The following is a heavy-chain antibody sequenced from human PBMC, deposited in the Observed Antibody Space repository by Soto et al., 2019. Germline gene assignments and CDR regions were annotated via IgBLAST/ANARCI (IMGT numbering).Heavy chain of an antibody. CDR1: GFTFSSYA. CDR3: AKDYDFWSGYSVY. V-gene: IGHV3-23*01. Sequence: EVQLLESGGGLVQPGGSLRLSCAASGFTFSSYAMSWVRQAPGKGLEWVSAISGSGGSTYYADSVKGRFTISRDNSKNRLYLQMNSLRAEDTAVYYCAKDYDFWSGYSVYWGQGTLVTVSS. D-gene: IGHD3-3*01. CDR2: ISGSGGST. J-gene: IGHJ4*02.